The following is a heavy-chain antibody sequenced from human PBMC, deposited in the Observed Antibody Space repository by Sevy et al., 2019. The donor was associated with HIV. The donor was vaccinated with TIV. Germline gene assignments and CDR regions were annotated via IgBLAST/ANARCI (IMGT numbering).Heavy chain of an antibody. CDR3: ARDGGGGTTNSGMDV. D-gene: IGHD1-7*01. V-gene: IGHV1-2*06. CDR1: GYTFTGDY. Sequence: ASVKVSCKASGYTFTGDYLHWVRQAPGHGLEWMGRVFPNSGGTNYAQKFQGRATMTRDTSISTAYMGLGRLRSDDPAVYYCARDGGGGTTNSGMDVWGQGTTVTVSS. J-gene: IGHJ6*02. CDR2: VFPNSGGT.